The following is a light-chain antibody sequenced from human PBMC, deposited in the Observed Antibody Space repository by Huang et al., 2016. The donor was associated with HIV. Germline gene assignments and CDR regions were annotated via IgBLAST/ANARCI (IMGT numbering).Light chain of an antibody. CDR2: AAS. CDR3: QQYYSTPT. V-gene: IGKV1-NL1*01. J-gene: IGKJ1*01. CDR1: QGISNS. Sequence: DIQMTQSPSSLSASVGDRVTITCRASQGISNSLAWYQQKPGKAPQLVLYAASRLETGVPSRFSGSGSGTDYTLTISSLQPEDFATYYCQQYYSTPTFGQGTKVEV.